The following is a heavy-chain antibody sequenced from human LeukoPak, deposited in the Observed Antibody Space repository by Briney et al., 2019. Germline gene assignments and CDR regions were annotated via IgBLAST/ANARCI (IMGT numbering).Heavy chain of an antibody. CDR2: ISAYNGNT. D-gene: IGHD6-19*01. CDR1: GYTFTSYG. V-gene: IGHV1-18*01. CDR3: ARAPDVAVAATDY. J-gene: IGHJ4*02. Sequence: ASVKVSCKASGYTFTSYGISWVRQAPGHGLEWMGWISAYNGNTNYAQKLQGRVTMTTDTSTSTAYMELSSLRSEDTAVYYCARAPDVAVAATDYWGQGTLVTVSS.